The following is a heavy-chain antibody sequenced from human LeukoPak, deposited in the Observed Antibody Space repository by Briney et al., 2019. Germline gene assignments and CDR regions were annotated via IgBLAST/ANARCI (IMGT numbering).Heavy chain of an antibody. Sequence: GASVKVSCKASGYTFTNYAFTWARQAPGQGLEWMGWISAYNGDTNYAQILQGRVTLTADTSTNTAYMELRSLRSDDTAVYYCIKGFEYWGQGTLVTVSS. CDR3: IKGFEY. V-gene: IGHV1-18*01. CDR1: GYTFTNYA. CDR2: ISAYNGDT. J-gene: IGHJ4*02. D-gene: IGHD3-10*01.